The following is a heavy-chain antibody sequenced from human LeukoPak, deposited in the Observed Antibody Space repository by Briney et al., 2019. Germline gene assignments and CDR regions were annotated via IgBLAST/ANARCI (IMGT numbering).Heavy chain of an antibody. CDR3: ARGSASYFDY. Sequence: SQTLSLTCAISGDSVSSNSALWNWFRQSPSRGLEWLGRTYYRSKWYNDYAVSVKGRITINPDTSKSQFSLQLNSVTPEDTAVYYCARGSASYFDYWGQGTLVTVSS. J-gene: IGHJ4*02. D-gene: IGHD6-13*01. CDR1: GDSVSSNSAL. V-gene: IGHV6-1*01. CDR2: TYYRSKWYN.